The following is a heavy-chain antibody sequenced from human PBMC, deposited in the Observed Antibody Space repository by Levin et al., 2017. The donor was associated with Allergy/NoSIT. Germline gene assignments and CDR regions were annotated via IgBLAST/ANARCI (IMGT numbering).Heavy chain of an antibody. D-gene: IGHD4-17*01. CDR1: GFTFSSYG. CDR2: IWYDGSNK. J-gene: IGHJ4*02. Sequence: GGSLRLSCAASGFTFSSYGMHWVRQAPGKGLEWVAVIWYDGSNKYYADSVKGRFTISRDNSKNTLYLQMNSLRAEDTAVYYCARDFDYGGPPSYYFDYWGQGTLVTVSS. V-gene: IGHV3-33*01. CDR3: ARDFDYGGPPSYYFDY.